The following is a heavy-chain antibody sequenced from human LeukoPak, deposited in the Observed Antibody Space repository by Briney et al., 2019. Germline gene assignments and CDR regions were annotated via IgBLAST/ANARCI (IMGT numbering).Heavy chain of an antibody. CDR1: GGSFSGYY. Sequence: SETLSLICAVYGGSFSGYYWRWIRQPPGRGLEWLGEINHSGSTNYNPSLKSRVTISVDTSNNQFSLKLSSVTAADTAVYYCARGRYQYYYDSSGYLYWFDYWGQGTLVTVSS. J-gene: IGHJ4*02. CDR2: INHSGST. V-gene: IGHV4-34*01. CDR3: ARGRYQYYYDSSGYLYWFDY. D-gene: IGHD3-22*01.